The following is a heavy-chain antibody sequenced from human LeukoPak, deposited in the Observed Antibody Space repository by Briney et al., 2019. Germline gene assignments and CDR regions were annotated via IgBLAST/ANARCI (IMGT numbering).Heavy chain of an antibody. V-gene: IGHV3-30-3*01. CDR1: RFTLSRYA. CDR2: ISYDGSNK. J-gene: IGHJ6*02. Sequence: GGSLRLSCAPSRFTLSRYAMHWVRQAPDKGLEWVAVISYDGSNKYYADSVKGRFTISRDNSKNTLYLQMNSLRAEDTAVCCCARGGYGMDVWGQGTTVTVSS. CDR3: ARGGYGMDV.